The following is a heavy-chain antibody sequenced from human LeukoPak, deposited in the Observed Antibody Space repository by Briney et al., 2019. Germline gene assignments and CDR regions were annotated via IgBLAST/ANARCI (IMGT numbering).Heavy chain of an antibody. CDR3: ARESDRGCSSTSCPRDY. V-gene: IGHV3-21*01. Sequence: PGGALRLSCATSGFTFSSYSMNWFRQAPGKGLEWVSSISRDSDYIYHADSVRGRFTTSTDNAKNSLYLQMDSLRAEDTAVYFCARESDRGCSSTSCPRDYWGQGILVTISS. J-gene: IGHJ4*02. CDR1: GFTFSSYS. CDR2: ISRDSDYI. D-gene: IGHD2-2*01.